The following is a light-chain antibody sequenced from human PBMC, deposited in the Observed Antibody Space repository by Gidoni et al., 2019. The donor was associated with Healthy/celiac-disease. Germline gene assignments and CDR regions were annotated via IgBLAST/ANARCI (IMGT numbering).Light chain of an antibody. CDR2: KAS. J-gene: IGKJ3*01. CDR3: QQYNSYVT. Sequence: DIQMTKSPSTLSASAGDRVTITCRASQSISSWLAWYQQKPGKAPKLLIYKASSLDSGIPSRFSGSGSGTEFTLTISSLQPDDFATYYCQQYNSYVTFGPGTKVDIK. CDR1: QSISSW. V-gene: IGKV1-5*03.